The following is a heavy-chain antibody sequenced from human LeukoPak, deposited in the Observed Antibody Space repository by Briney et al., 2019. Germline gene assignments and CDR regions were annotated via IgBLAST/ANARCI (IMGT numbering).Heavy chain of an antibody. D-gene: IGHD3-3*01. CDR1: GGSFSGYY. V-gene: IGHV4-34*01. CDR2: INHSGST. Sequence: PSETLSLTCAVYGGSFSGYYWSWIRQPPGKGLEWIGEINHSGSTNYNPSLKSRVTISVDTSKNQFSLKLSSVTAADTAVYYCARVGPFSITIFGVATGSFVWFDPWGQGTLVTVSS. CDR3: ARVGPFSITIFGVATGSFVWFDP. J-gene: IGHJ5*02.